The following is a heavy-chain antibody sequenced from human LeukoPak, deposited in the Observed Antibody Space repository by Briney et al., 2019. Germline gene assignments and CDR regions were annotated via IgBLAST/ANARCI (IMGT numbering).Heavy chain of an antibody. CDR1: GFTFSSYW. D-gene: IGHD3-3*01. Sequence: PGGSLRLSCAASGFTFSSYWMHWVRQAPGKGLVWVSRINSDGSSTSYADSVKGRFTISRDNAKNTLYLQMNSLRAEDTAVYYCARGTYYDFWSGYYTLHYWGQGTLVTVSS. J-gene: IGHJ4*02. V-gene: IGHV3-74*01. CDR3: ARGTYYDFWSGYYTLHY. CDR2: INSDGSST.